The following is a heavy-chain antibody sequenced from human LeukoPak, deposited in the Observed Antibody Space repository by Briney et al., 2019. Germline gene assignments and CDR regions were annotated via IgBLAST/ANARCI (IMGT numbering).Heavy chain of an antibody. CDR3: ARGCCSGGTCYLVENWLDP. V-gene: IGHV1-2*06. J-gene: IGHJ5*02. D-gene: IGHD2-15*01. CDR1: GYTLTAYY. Sequence: ASVKVSCKASGYTLTAYYIYWVRQAAGQGLEWMGRINPNSGGTDYAQNFQGRVTMTRDTSISTAYMELSRLRSDDTAVYYCARGCCSGGTCYLVENWLDPWGQGTLVTVSS. CDR2: INPNSGGT.